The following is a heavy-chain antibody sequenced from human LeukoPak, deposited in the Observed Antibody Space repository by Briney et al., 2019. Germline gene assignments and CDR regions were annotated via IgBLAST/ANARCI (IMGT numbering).Heavy chain of an antibody. D-gene: IGHD3-10*01. CDR2: ISSSGSTI. CDR3: ARNRDRYSSGSYPQL. CDR1: GFTVSSNY. J-gene: IGHJ4*02. Sequence: TGGSLRLSCAASGFTVSSNYMSWVRQAPGKGLEWVSYISSSGSTIYYADSVKGRFTISRDNAKNSLYLQMNSLRAEDTAVYYCARNRDRYSSGSYPQLRGQGTLVTVSS. V-gene: IGHV3-11*01.